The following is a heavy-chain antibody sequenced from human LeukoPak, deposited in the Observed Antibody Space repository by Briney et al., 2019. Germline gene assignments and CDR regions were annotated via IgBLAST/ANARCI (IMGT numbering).Heavy chain of an antibody. CDR2: IVNSGGST. Sequence: PGGSLRLSCVASGFTFSNYAMSWVRQAPGKGLEWVSGIVNSGGSTYYADSVKGRLTISRDNSKKTVYLQISSLRGDDTAVYYCAKDRAGYSYGMFDSWGQGTLVTVSS. D-gene: IGHD5-18*01. CDR3: AKDRAGYSYGMFDS. CDR1: GFTFSNYA. V-gene: IGHV3-23*01. J-gene: IGHJ4*02.